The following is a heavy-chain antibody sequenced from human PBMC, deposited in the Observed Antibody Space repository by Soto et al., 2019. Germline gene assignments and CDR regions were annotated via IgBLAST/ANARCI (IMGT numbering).Heavy chain of an antibody. J-gene: IGHJ4*02. D-gene: IGHD6-19*01. CDR3: ARVVAVAGLYYFDY. CDR2: IYYSGST. V-gene: IGHV4-59*01. CDR1: GGSIISYY. Sequence: SETLSLTCTVSGGSIISYYWSWSLQPPWKGLEWIGYIYYSGSTNYNPSLKSRVTISVDTSKNQFSLKLSSVTAADTAVYYCARVVAVAGLYYFDYWGQGTLVTVSS.